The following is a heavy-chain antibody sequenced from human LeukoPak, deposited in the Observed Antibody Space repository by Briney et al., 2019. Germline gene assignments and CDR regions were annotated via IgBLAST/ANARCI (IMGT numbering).Heavy chain of an antibody. J-gene: IGHJ4*02. CDR3: ARGRYYDSSGYYSLNFDY. D-gene: IGHD3-22*01. CDR2: INHSGST. V-gene: IGHV4-34*01. Sequence: PSETLSLTCAVYGGSFSGYYWSWIRQPPGNGLEWIGEINHSGSTNYNPSLKSRVTISVDTSKNQFSLKLSSVTAADTAVYYCARGRYYDSSGYYSLNFDYWGQGTLVTVSS. CDR1: GGSFSGYY.